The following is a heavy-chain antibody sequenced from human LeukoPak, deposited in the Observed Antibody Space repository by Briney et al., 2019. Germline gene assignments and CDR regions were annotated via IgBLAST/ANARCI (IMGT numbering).Heavy chain of an antibody. CDR2: IRSRTDGGTT. CDR3: AKGFGSYDSSDFDS. CDR1: GFTFSTFD. D-gene: IGHD3-22*01. V-gene: IGHV3-15*07. Sequence: GGSLRLSCAASGFTFSTFDLHWVRQAPGKGLEWVGRIRSRTDGGTTDYAAPVKGRFTISRDDSKKTLYLQMNILKTEDTAVHYCAKGFGSYDSSDFDSWGQGTLVTVSS. J-gene: IGHJ4*02.